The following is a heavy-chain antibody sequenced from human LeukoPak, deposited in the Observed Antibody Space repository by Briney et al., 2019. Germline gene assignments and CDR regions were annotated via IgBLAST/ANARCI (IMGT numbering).Heavy chain of an antibody. D-gene: IGHD5-18*01. Sequence: PGGSLRLSCAASGFTFSSYSMNWVRQAPGKGLERVSSISSSSSYIYYADSVKGRFTISRDNAKNSLYLQMNSLRAEDTAVYYCVRGYTYNSDYFDYWGQGALVTVSS. J-gene: IGHJ4*02. V-gene: IGHV3-21*01. CDR3: VRGYTYNSDYFDY. CDR2: ISSSSSYI. CDR1: GFTFSSYS.